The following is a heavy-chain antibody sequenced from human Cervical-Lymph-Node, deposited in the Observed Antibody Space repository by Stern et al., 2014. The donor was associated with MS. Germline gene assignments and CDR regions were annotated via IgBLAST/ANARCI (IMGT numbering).Heavy chain of an antibody. J-gene: IGHJ4*02. CDR2: IIPIFGTA. Sequence: QLVQSGAEVKKPGSSVKVSCKASGGTFTSNAVSWVRQAPGHGLEWMGGIIPIFGTANYAQRCQGKVTLTADASTSTASMELSRLRSEDTAVYSCARDAGIAVAGTGPYYFDFWGQGTLVTVSS. V-gene: IGHV1-69*01. CDR1: GGTFTSNA. CDR3: ARDAGIAVAGTGPYYFDF. D-gene: IGHD6-19*01.